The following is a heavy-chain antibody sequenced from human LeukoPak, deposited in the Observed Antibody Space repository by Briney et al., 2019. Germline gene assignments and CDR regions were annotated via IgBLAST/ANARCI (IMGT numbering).Heavy chain of an antibody. J-gene: IGHJ4*02. Sequence: TGGSLRLSCAASGFTVSSNYMSWVRQAPGKGPEWVSVIYSGGSTYYADSVKGRFTISRDNSKNTLYLQMNSLRAEDTAVYYCARVRWFGELFGDYWGQGTLVTVSS. CDR1: GFTVSSNY. CDR3: ARVRWFGELFGDY. V-gene: IGHV3-53*01. D-gene: IGHD3-10*01. CDR2: IYSGGST.